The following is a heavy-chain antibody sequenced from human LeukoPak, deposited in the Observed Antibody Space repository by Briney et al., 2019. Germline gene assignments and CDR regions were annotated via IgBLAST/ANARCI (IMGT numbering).Heavy chain of an antibody. CDR2: ISSGGDIM. CDR1: GLRFSDYY. CDR3: ARGWGEAAAGTFVDY. Sequence: GGSLRLSCAASGLRFSDYYVSWIRQAPGKGLQWVSYISSGGDIMHYADSVKGRFTISRDNAKNSLYLQMNSLRAEDTALYHCARGWGEAAAGTFVDYWGQGTLVTVSS. D-gene: IGHD6-13*01. V-gene: IGHV3-11*01. J-gene: IGHJ4*02.